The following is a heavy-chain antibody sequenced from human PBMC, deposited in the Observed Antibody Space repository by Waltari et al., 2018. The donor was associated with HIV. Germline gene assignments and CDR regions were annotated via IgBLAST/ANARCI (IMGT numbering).Heavy chain of an antibody. Sequence: QVQLVESGGGVVQPGRSLRLSCAASGFTFSTYGMHWVRQAPGKGLEWGAGIWYDGSNKYYAESVKGRLTISRDNSKNTVYLQINRLRAEDTAVYYCAREGHYYGSGRFGGDYWGQGTLVTVSS. CDR3: AREGHYYGSGRFGGDY. CDR2: IWYDGSNK. J-gene: IGHJ4*02. D-gene: IGHD3-10*01. V-gene: IGHV3-33*01. CDR1: GFTFSTYG.